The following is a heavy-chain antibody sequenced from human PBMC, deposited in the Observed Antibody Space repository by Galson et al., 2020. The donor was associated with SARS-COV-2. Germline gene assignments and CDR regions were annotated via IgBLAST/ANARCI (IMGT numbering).Heavy chain of an antibody. V-gene: IGHV3-23*01. Sequence: GESLKISCAASGFMLSSYAMIWVRQPPGKGLEWVSAIGGSGDTTHYADSVKGRFIISRDNSNKTLYLHMNTLRAEDTAVYYCAKGRGYIYGIPRDWFDPWGQGTLVTVSS. D-gene: IGHD5-18*01. CDR1: GFMLSSYA. J-gene: IGHJ5*02. CDR3: AKGRGYIYGIPRDWFDP. CDR2: IGGSGDTT.